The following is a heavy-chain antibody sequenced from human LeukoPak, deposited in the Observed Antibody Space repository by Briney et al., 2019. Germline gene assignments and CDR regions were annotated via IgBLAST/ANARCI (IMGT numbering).Heavy chain of an antibody. CDR2: IYYSGST. CDR3: ARLAVVPAAKEPVLDY. Sequence: PSETLSLTCTVSGVSISSYYWSWIRQPPGKGLEWIGYIYYSGSTNYNPSLKSRVTISVDTSKNQFSLKLSSVTAADTAVYYCARLAVVPAAKEPVLDYWGQGTLVTVSS. D-gene: IGHD2-2*01. CDR1: GVSISSYY. J-gene: IGHJ4*02. V-gene: IGHV4-59*01.